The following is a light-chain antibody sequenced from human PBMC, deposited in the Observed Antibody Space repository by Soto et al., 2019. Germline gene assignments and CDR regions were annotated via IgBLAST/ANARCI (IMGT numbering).Light chain of an antibody. CDR2: DAS. CDR3: KQYHNWPIN. J-gene: IGKJ5*01. CDR1: QSVSSN. Sequence: ETVMTHSPATLSVCTGEGATLSCGASQSVSSNLAWHQQKPGQAPRILMYDASTRATGISARFSGSGSGTELTLTISRLQSEDFAVYCCKQYHNWPINFGQGTRLEIK. V-gene: IGKV3-15*01.